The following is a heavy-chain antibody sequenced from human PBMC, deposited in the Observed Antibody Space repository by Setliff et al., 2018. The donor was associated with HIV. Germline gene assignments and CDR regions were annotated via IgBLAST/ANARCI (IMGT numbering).Heavy chain of an antibody. J-gene: IGHJ4*02. D-gene: IGHD6-19*01. V-gene: IGHV4-59*11. Sequence: LSLTCTVSGGSITSHYWSWIRQPPGKGLEWIGYIYYRGSANYNSSLKSRVTMSIDTSTNQFSLKVTSVTAADTAVYYCATYYIAVAGTFPYWGQGTLVTVSS. CDR3: ATYYIAVAGTFPY. CDR1: GGSITSHY. CDR2: IYYRGSA.